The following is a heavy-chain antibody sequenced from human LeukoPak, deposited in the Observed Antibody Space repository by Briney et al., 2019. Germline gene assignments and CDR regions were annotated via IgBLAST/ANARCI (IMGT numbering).Heavy chain of an antibody. Sequence: GASVKVSCKASGYTFTSYDINWVRQATGQGLEWMGWMNPNSGNTGYAQKFQGRVTMTRNTSISTAYMELSSLRSEDTAVYYCARGSPPKPSDAFDIWGQGTMVTVSS. CDR2: MNPNSGNT. J-gene: IGHJ3*02. V-gene: IGHV1-8*01. CDR1: GYTFTSYD. CDR3: ARGSPPKPSDAFDI.